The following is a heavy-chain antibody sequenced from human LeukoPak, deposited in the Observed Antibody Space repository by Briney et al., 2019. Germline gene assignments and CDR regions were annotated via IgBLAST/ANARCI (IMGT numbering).Heavy chain of an antibody. V-gene: IGHV3-20*04. CDR3: AKSPSSYDYVWGSYRPYNWFDP. D-gene: IGHD3-16*02. CDR2: INWNGGST. Sequence: GGSLRLSCAASGFTFDDYGMSWVRQAPGKGLEWVSGINWNGGSTDYADSVKGRFTISRDNSKNTLYLQMNSLRAEDTAVYYCAKSPSSYDYVWGSYRPYNWFDPWGQGTLVTVSS. CDR1: GFTFDDYG. J-gene: IGHJ5*02.